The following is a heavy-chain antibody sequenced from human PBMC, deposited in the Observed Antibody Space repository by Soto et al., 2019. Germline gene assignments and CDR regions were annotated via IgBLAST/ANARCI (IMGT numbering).Heavy chain of an antibody. CDR2: MNPNSGNT. CDR3: ARAESRYCSSSSCPPPYY. V-gene: IGHV1-8*01. D-gene: IGHD2-2*01. Sequence: ASVKVSCKASRYTFTSYDINWVRQATRQGLEWMGWMNPNSGNTGYAQKFQGRVTMTRNTSISTAYMELSSLRSEDTAVYYCARAESRYCSSSSCPPPYYWGQGTLVTVSS. CDR1: RYTFTSYD. J-gene: IGHJ4*02.